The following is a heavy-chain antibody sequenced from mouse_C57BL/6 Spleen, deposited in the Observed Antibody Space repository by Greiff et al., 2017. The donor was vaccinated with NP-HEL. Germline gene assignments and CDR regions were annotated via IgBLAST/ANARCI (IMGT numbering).Heavy chain of an antibody. V-gene: IGHV1-22*01. CDR3: ARGDYYGSYVAY. CDR1: GYTFTDYN. CDR2: INPNNGGT. J-gene: IGHJ3*01. D-gene: IGHD1-1*01. Sequence: EVQLQQSGPELVKPGASVKMSCKASGYTFTDYNMHWVKQSHGKSLEWIGYINPNNGGTSYNQKFKGKATLTVNKSSSTAYMELRSLTSEDSAVYYCARGDYYGSYVAYWGQGTLVTVSA.